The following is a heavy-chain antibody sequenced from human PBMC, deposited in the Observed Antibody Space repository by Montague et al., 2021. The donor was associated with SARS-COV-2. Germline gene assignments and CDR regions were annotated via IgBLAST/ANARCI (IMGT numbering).Heavy chain of an antibody. CDR3: ASRIDNSRWSLEY. J-gene: IGHJ4*02. V-gene: IGHV3-23*01. D-gene: IGHD6-13*01. CDR1: GFTFSYYP. Sequence: SLRLSCAASGFTFSYYPMSWVRQAPGKGLEWVATISSTGVTTYYPDSVKGRFTISRDNSKNTLSLQMNSLRAGDTAVYYCASRIDNSRWSLEYWGQGTLVTVSS. CDR2: ISSTGVTT.